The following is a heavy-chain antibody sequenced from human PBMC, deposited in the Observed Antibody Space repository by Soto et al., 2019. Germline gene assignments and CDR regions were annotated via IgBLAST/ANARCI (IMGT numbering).Heavy chain of an antibody. V-gene: IGHV3-30*18. CDR3: AKVEGFGELFYDY. CDR1: GFTFSSYG. D-gene: IGHD3-10*01. J-gene: IGHJ4*02. Sequence: QVQLVESGGGVVQSGRSLRLSCAASGFTFSSYGMHWVRQAPGKGLEWVAVISYDGSNKYYADSVKGRFTISRDNSKNTLYLQMNSLRAEDTAVYYCAKVEGFGELFYDYWGQGTLVTVSS. CDR2: ISYDGSNK.